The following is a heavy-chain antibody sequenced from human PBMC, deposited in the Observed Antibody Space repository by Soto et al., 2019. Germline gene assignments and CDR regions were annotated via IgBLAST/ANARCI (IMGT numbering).Heavy chain of an antibody. V-gene: IGHV3-11*01. D-gene: IGHD2-15*01. Sequence: GGSLRLSCAASGFTFSDYYMSWIRQAPGKGLEWVSYISSSGSTIYYADSVKGRFTISRDNAKNSLNLQMNSLRAEDTAVYYCARDQYCSGGSCYRSYYYYYMDVWGKGTTVTVSS. CDR1: GFTFSDYY. CDR2: ISSSGSTI. J-gene: IGHJ6*03. CDR3: ARDQYCSGGSCYRSYYYYYMDV.